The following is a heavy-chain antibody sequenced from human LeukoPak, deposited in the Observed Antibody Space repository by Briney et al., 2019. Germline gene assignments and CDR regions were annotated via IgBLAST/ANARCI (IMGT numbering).Heavy chain of an antibody. CDR2: IIPIFGTA. V-gene: IGHV1-69*05. CDR1: GGTFSSYA. CDR3: AGSSSEYYYYYMDV. Sequence: ASVKVSCKASGGTFSSYAISWARQAPGQGLEWMGGIIPIFGTANYAQKFQGRVTITTDESTSTAYMELSSLRSEDTAVYYCAGSSSEYYYYYMDVWGKGTTVTVSS. D-gene: IGHD6-6*01. J-gene: IGHJ6*03.